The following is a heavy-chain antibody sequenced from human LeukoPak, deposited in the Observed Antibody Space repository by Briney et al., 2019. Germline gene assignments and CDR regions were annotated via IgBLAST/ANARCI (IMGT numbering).Heavy chain of an antibody. Sequence: AETLSLTCTVSGGSISRYYWSWIRQPPGKGLEWIGYIYYSGSTNYNPSLKSRVTISVDTSKNQFSLKLSSVTAADTAVYYCARHRGYDLFDYWGQGTLVTVSS. CDR3: ARHRGYDLFDY. J-gene: IGHJ4*02. D-gene: IGHD5-12*01. V-gene: IGHV4-59*08. CDR1: GGSISRYY. CDR2: IYYSGST.